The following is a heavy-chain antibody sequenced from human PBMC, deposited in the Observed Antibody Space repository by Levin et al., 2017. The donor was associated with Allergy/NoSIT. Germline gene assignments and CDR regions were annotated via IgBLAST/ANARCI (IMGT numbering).Heavy chain of an antibody. D-gene: IGHD6-19*01. CDR1: GFTVSTSY. Sequence: GESLKISCAASGFTVSTSYMSWVRQAPGKGLEWVSLIHSGGNTYYADSLKGRFTISTDSSQNSLHLQMNDLRPGDTAMYYCARGSQWLVRDFDYGGQGTLVTVSS. J-gene: IGHJ4*02. CDR2: IHSGGNT. CDR3: ARGSQWLVRDFDY. V-gene: IGHV3-66*01.